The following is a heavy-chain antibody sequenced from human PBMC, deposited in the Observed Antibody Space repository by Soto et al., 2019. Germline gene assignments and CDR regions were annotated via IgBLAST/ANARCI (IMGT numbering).Heavy chain of an antibody. V-gene: IGHV3-49*04. D-gene: IGHD2-2*01. CDR2: IRSKSYGGAT. J-gene: IGHJ4*02. Sequence: GGSLRLSCTASGFTFGDYTMSWVRQAPGKGLEWVGFIRSKSYGGATEYAASVKGRFTISRDDSKYIAYLQMNSLESEDTAVYFCTRASPRDCSSTSCYGSAAYWGQGALVTVSS. CDR1: GFTFGDYT. CDR3: TRASPRDCSSTSCYGSAAY.